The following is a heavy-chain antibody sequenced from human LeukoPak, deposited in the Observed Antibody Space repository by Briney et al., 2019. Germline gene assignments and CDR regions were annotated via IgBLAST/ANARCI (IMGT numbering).Heavy chain of an antibody. CDR3: ARESEYYGSGSYYINDY. CDR2: LSGSSSYI. J-gene: IGHJ4*02. D-gene: IGHD3-10*01. CDR1: GFTFSSYE. V-gene: IGHV3-21*01. Sequence: GGSLRLSCAASGFTFSSYEMNWVRQAPGKGLEWVSSLSGSSSYIYYADSLQGRFTISRDNAKNSLYLQMNSLRAEDTALYFCARESEYYGSGSYYINDYWGQGTLVTVSS.